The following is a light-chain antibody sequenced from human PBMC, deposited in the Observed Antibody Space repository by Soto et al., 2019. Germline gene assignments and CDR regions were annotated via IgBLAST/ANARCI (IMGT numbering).Light chain of an antibody. Sequence: DIVMTQSPDSLAVSLGERATINCKSSQSVLSSSNHKNYLAWYQQKPGQPPKLLIYWASARESGVPDRFSGSGSGTDLTLTISSLQAEDVAVYYCQQYYRTPPTFGQGTRLEIK. J-gene: IGKJ5*01. CDR1: QSVLSSSNHKNY. V-gene: IGKV4-1*01. CDR2: WAS. CDR3: QQYYRTPPT.